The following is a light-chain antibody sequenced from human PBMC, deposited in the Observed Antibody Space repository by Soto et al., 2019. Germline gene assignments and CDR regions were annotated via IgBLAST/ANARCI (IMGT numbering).Light chain of an antibody. CDR3: QQFNKWPLT. J-gene: IGKJ4*01. V-gene: IGKV3-15*01. CDR2: DAS. CDR1: QTIYNN. Sequence: EIVMTQSPANLSVSSGDRATLSFRASQTIYNNVAWYQQRPGQAPRLLIYDASTRATSVPARFSGSGYGTDFTLSISGLQSADCAVYYCQQFNKWPLTFGGGTKVDIK.